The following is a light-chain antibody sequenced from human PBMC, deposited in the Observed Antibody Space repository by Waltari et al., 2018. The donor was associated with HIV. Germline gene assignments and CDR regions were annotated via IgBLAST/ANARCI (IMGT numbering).Light chain of an antibody. CDR2: DAS. Sequence: DIQMPQSPSSLSASVGDSVTITCRASQTVNNKLNWYQQKPGEAPKVVIYDASTLESGVPSRFRGGGSRTDFTLTITSLQLDDFATYFCQQSFSYPLTFGPGTKVDI. J-gene: IGKJ3*01. CDR1: QTVNNK. V-gene: IGKV1-39*01. CDR3: QQSFSYPLT.